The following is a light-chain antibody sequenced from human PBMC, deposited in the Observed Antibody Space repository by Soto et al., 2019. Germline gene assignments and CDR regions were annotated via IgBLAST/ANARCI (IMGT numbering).Light chain of an antibody. CDR1: QSVSSN. V-gene: IGKV3-15*01. CDR2: GAS. Sequence: IVMTQSPATLSVSPGERATLSCRASQSVSSNLAWYQQKPGQAPRLLIYGASTRATDIPARFSGSGSGTEFTLTISSLQSEDFAVYSCQQYNKWPLTFGGGTNVEIK. J-gene: IGKJ4*01. CDR3: QQYNKWPLT.